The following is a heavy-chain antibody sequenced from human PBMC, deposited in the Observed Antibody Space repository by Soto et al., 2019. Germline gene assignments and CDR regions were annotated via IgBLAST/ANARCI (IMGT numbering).Heavy chain of an antibody. V-gene: IGHV3-30-3*01. J-gene: IGHJ4*02. D-gene: IGHD3-3*01. CDR2: ISYDGSNK. CDR3: ARDCSGYRTLAGGDDYFDY. Sequence: TGGSLGLSCAASGFTFSSYAMHWVRQAPGKGLEWVAVISYDGSNKYYADSVKGRFTISRDNSKNTLYLQMNSLRAEDTAVYYCARDCSGYRTLAGGDDYFDYWGQGTLVTVSS. CDR1: GFTFSSYA.